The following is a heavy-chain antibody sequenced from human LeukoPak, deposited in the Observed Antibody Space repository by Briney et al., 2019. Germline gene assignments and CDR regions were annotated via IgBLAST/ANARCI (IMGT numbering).Heavy chain of an antibody. CDR2: IYYSGST. CDR3: AREEVVPAAMGYYYYYGMDV. CDR1: GGSISSGGYY. Sequence: SETLSLTCTVSGGSISSGGYYWSWIRQHPGKGLEWIGYIYYSGSTYYNPSFKSRVTISVDTSKNQFSLKLSSVTAADTAVYYCAREEVVPAAMGYYYYYGMDVWGKGTTVTVSS. D-gene: IGHD2-2*01. V-gene: IGHV4-31*03. J-gene: IGHJ6*04.